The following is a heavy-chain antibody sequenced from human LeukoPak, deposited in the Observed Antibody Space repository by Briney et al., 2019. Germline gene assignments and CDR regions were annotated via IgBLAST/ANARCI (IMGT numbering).Heavy chain of an antibody. CDR3: ARGPPYGSRSDYFDY. V-gene: IGHV3-7*01. J-gene: IGHJ4*02. CDR2: VKKDASEK. Sequence: GGSLRLSCAASGFTFSNNWMTWVRQAPGKGLEWVASVKKDASEKYYVDSVKGRFTISRDNAKNSLYLQMSSLRVEVTAVYYCARGPPYGSRSDYFDYWGQGTLVTVSA. CDR1: GFTFSNNW. D-gene: IGHD3-10*01.